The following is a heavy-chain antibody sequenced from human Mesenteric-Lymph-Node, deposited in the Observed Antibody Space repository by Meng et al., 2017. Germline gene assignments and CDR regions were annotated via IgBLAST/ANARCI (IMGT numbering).Heavy chain of an antibody. Sequence: ASVKVSCKASGYTFTGYYMHWVRQAPGQGLEWMGRINPNSGGTNYAQKFQGRVTMTRDTSISTAYMELSRLRSDDTAVYYCARFRDIVVVVAATSYYGMDVWGQGTTGT. CDR3: ARFRDIVVVVAATSYYGMDV. CDR1: GYTFTGYY. CDR2: INPNSGGT. J-gene: IGHJ6*02. D-gene: IGHD2-15*01. V-gene: IGHV1-2*06.